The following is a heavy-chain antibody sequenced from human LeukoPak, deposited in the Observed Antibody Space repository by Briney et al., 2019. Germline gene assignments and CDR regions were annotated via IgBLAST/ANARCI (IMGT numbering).Heavy chain of an antibody. J-gene: IGHJ6*02. CDR1: GFTVSSNY. V-gene: IGHV3-53*01. CDR2: IYSGGST. CDR3: ARSIRSDCYYYYYGMDV. D-gene: IGHD2-21*02. Sequence: GGSLRLSCAASGFTVSSNYMSWVRQAPGKGLEWVSVIYSGGSTYYADSVKGRFTISRDNSKNTLYLQMNSLRAEDTAVYYCARSIRSDCYYYYYGMDVWGQGTTVTVSS.